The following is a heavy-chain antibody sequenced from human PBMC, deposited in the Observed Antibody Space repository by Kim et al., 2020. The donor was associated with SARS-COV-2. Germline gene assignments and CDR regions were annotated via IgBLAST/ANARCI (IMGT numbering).Heavy chain of an antibody. V-gene: IGHV1-2*06. CDR3: AGESGTFYGLDY. Sequence: ASVKVSCKASGFTFTGYYLQWVRQAPGQGLEWMGRISPNSGATKYAQRFQGRVTMTRDTSISKAYMEVSRLRSDDTAIYYCAGESGTFYGLDYWGQGTLVTVSS. CDR2: ISPNSGAT. D-gene: IGHD1-26*01. CDR1: GFTFTGYY. J-gene: IGHJ4*02.